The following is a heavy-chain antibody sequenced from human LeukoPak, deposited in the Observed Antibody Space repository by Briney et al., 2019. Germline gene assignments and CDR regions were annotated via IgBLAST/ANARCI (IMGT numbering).Heavy chain of an antibody. V-gene: IGHV3-21*01. CDR2: ISSSSNYI. J-gene: IGHJ6*04. CDR3: ARPVWFGELFYYGMDV. D-gene: IGHD3-10*01. Sequence: GGSLRLSCAASGFTFSSYSMNWVRQAPGKGLEWVSSISSSSNYIYYADSVMGRFTISRDNAKNSLYLQMNSLRAEDTAVYYCARPVWFGELFYYGMDVWGKGTTVTVSS. CDR1: GFTFSSYS.